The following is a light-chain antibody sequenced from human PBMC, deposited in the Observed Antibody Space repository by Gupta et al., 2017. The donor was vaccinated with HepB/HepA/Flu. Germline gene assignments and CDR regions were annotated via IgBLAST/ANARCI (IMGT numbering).Light chain of an antibody. Sequence: SFSVSPCGTVTLTCGLSSGSVSTSYYPSWYQQTPGHAPRTLIYSTNTRPSGVPDRFSGSILGNKAALTITGAQADDESDYYCVLYMGSGIWVFGGGTKLTVL. CDR1: SGSVSTSYY. CDR2: STN. CDR3: VLYMGSGIWV. V-gene: IGLV8-61*01. J-gene: IGLJ3*02.